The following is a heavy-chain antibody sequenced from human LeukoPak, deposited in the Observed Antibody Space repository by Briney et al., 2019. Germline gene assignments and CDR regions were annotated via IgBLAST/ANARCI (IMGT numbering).Heavy chain of an antibody. CDR2: IYSGGST. J-gene: IGHJ1*01. V-gene: IGHV3-53*01. CDR3: ASAAVGSILGD. D-gene: IGHD2/OR15-2a*01. CDR1: GFTFSSYW. Sequence: GGSLRLSCAASGFTFSSYWMSWVRQAPGKGLEWVSVIYSGGSTYYADSVKGRFTISRDNSKNTLYLQMNSLRAEDTAVYYCASAAVGSILGDWGQGTLVTVSS.